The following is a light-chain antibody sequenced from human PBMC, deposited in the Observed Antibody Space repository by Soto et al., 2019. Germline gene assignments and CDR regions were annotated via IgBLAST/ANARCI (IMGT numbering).Light chain of an antibody. V-gene: IGLV4-69*01. CDR1: SGHSSYA. J-gene: IGLJ3*02. CDR3: QTWGTGFWV. CDR2: LNSDGSH. Sequence: QLVLTQSPSASASLGASGKLTCTLSSGHSSYAIAWHQQQPEKGPRYLMKLNSDGSHSKGDGIPDRFSGSSSGAERYLTISSLQSEDEADYYCQTWGTGFWVFGGGTKVTVL.